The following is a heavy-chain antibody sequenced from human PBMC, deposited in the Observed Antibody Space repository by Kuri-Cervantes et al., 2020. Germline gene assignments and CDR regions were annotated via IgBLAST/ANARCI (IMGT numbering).Heavy chain of an antibody. V-gene: IGHV1-2*02. J-gene: IGHJ5*02. CDR3: ATSVAGTVGH. CDR2: INPHSGGT. Sequence: ASVKVSCKASGYTFTGYYIHWVRQAPGQGLEWMGWINPHSGGTNFAQKFQGRVTMTRDTSISTAYMELRSLRSDDTAVYYCATSVAGTVGHWGQGTLVTVSS. D-gene: IGHD6-19*01. CDR1: GYTFTGYY.